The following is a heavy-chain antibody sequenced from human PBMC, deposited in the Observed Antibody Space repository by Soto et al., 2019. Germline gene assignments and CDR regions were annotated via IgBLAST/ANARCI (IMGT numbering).Heavy chain of an antibody. V-gene: IGHV3-30-3*01. D-gene: IGHD2-2*01. Sequence: QVQQVEFGGGVVQPGRSLRLSCAASRFTFSNYAMHQVRQAPGKGLQWVALISFDGSTKYYADSVKGRFTISRDNSRNTLYLQMNSLRAEDTAGYYWARSPGNCSTTRGYGRDFAMDVWGQGTRVTVSS. CDR1: RFTFSNYA. CDR3: ARSPGNCSTTRGYGRDFAMDV. CDR2: ISFDGSTK. J-gene: IGHJ6*02.